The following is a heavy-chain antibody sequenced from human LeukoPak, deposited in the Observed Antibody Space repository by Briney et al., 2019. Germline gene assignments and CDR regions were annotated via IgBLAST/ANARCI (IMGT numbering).Heavy chain of an antibody. CDR1: GFTFADYA. Sequence: GGSLRLSCAASGFTFADYAMHWVRQAPGKGLEWLSGVSPPGGGTYYADSVKGRFTISRDNAKSSMWLQMNSLRADDTAIYYCARDLGWLHYEDWGQGILVTVSS. CDR2: VSPPGGGT. D-gene: IGHD5-12*01. V-gene: IGHV3-23*01. CDR3: ARDLGWLHYED. J-gene: IGHJ4*02.